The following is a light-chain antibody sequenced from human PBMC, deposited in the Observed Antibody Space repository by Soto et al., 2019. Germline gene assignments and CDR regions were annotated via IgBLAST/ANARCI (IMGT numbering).Light chain of an antibody. CDR3: KQYDSYPLT. J-gene: IGKJ4*01. CDR2: KTS. V-gene: IGKV1-5*03. Sequence: DIQMTQSPSTLSASVGDRVTITCRASQSISSWLAWYQKKPGKAPNLLIYKTSSLESGVPSRFSGSGSGTEFTLTVNSLQPDDFATYYCKQYDSYPLTFGGGTKVEIK. CDR1: QSISSW.